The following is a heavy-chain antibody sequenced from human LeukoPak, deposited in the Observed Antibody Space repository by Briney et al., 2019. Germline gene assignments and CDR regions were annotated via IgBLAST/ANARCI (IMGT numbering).Heavy chain of an antibody. J-gene: IGHJ4*02. D-gene: IGHD6-13*01. V-gene: IGHV1-69*04. Sequence: GASVKVSCKASGGTFSSYAISWVRQAPRQGLEWMGRIIPILGIANYAQKFQGRVTITADKSTSTAYMELSSLRSEDTAVYYCARAEEQQPYLPIYWGQGTLVTVSS. CDR2: IIPILGIA. CDR1: GGTFSSYA. CDR3: ARAEEQQPYLPIY.